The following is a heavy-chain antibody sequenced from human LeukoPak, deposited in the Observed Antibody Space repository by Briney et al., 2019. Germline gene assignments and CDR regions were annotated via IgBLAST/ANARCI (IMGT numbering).Heavy chain of an antibody. V-gene: IGHV3-23*01. Sequence: GGSLRLSCAASGFTLSSYAMSWVRQAPGRGLEWVSVIGGSGGSTYYADSVKGGFTISRDNSKNTLYLQMSSLRAEDTAVYYCAKKKRELRGFDYWGQGTLVTVSS. CDR1: GFTLSSYA. CDR3: AKKKRELRGFDY. CDR2: IGGSGGST. D-gene: IGHD1-7*01. J-gene: IGHJ4*02.